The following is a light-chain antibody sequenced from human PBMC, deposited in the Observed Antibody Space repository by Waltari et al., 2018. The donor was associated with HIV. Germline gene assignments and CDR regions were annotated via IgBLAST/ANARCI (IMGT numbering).Light chain of an antibody. CDR2: GAS. J-gene: IGKJ1*01. V-gene: IGKV3-15*01. Sequence: EIVMTQSPATLSVSPGERATLSCRASQSVSSNLVWYQQKPGQAPRLLIYGASTRATGIPARFSGSGSVTEFTLTISSLQSEDFAVYYCQQYNNWPPWTFGQGTKVEIK. CDR3: QQYNNWPPWT. CDR1: QSVSSN.